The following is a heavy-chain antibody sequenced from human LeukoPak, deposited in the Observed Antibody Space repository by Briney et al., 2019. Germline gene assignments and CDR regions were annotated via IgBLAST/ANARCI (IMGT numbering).Heavy chain of an antibody. CDR3: ATALLHSSLFDY. CDR2: FDPEDGET. D-gene: IGHD6-6*01. J-gene: IGHJ4*02. Sequence: GASVTVSCTVSGYTLTELSMHWVRQAPGKGLEWMGGFDPEDGETIYAQKFQGRVTMTEDTSTDTAYMELSSLRSEDTAVYYCATALLHSSLFDYWGQGTLVTVSS. V-gene: IGHV1-24*01. CDR1: GYTLTELS.